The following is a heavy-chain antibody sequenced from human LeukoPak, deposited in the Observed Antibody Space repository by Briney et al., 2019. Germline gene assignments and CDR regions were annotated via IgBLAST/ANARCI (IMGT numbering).Heavy chain of an antibody. D-gene: IGHD2-2*02. J-gene: IGHJ6*02. CDR1: GGSISSYY. CDR3: ARGRDCSSTSCYSGYYYYGMDV. CDR2: IYYSGST. V-gene: IGHV4-59*01. Sequence: SETLSLTCTVSGGSISSYYWSWIRQPPGKGLAWTGYIYYSGSTNYNPSLKSRVTISVDTSKNQFSLKLNSVTAADTAVYYCARGRDCSSTSCYSGYYYYGMDVWGQGTTVTVSS.